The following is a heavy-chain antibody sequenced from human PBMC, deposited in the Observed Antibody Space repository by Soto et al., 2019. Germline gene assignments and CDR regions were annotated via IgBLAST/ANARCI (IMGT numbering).Heavy chain of an antibody. V-gene: IGHV1-46*01. J-gene: IGHJ4*02. D-gene: IGHD2-8*02. CDR1: GYTFTSYY. CDR2: INPSGGST. CDR3: ELVVPFDY. Sequence: GSVEGCCKASGYTFTSYYMHWVRQAPGQGLEWMGIINPSGGSTSYAHKFQGRVTMTRDTSTSTVYMELSSLRSEDTAVYYCELVVPFDYWGQGTMVTVSS.